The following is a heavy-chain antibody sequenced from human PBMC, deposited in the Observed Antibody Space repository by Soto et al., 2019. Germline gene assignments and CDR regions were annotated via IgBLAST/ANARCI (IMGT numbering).Heavy chain of an antibody. Sequence: PGGSLRLSCSGSGFNFSDYDMNWIRQTPVRGLEWVSSILSHESYKYYAASVMGRFSISRDNSQNSLFLQMNNLRSGDTGIDFCAAGLKDASNRPSVESWGPGTPVPGSS. V-gene: IGHV3-11*01. CDR2: ILSHESYK. D-gene: IGHD3-16*01. CDR3: AAGLKDASNRPSVES. CDR1: GFNFSDYD. J-gene: IGHJ4*02.